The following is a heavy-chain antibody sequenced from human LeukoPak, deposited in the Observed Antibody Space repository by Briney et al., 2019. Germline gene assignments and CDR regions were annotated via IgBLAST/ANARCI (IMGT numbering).Heavy chain of an antibody. Sequence: SETLSLTCAVYGGSFSGYYWSWIRQPPGKGLEWIGEINHSGSTNYNPSLKSRVTISVDTSKNQFSLKLSSVTAADTAVYYCASSAVAGDDYWGQGTLVTVSS. D-gene: IGHD6-19*01. CDR2: INHSGST. CDR3: ASSAVAGDDY. J-gene: IGHJ4*02. V-gene: IGHV4-34*01. CDR1: GGSFSGYY.